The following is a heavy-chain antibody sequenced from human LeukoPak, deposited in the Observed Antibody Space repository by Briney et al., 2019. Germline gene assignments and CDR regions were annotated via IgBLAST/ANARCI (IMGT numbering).Heavy chain of an antibody. CDR2: INHDGSST. Sequence: GGSLRLSCATSGFTFTTFWMHWVRQAPGKGLVWVSRINHDGSSTNYADSVKGRFTISRDNAKNTVYLQMNSLRAEDTAVYYCAKEFDYWGQGTLVTVSS. J-gene: IGHJ4*02. CDR3: AKEFDY. CDR1: GFTFTTFW. V-gene: IGHV3-74*01.